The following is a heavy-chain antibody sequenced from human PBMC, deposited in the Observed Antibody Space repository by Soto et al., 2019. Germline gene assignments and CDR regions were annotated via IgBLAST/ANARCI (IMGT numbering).Heavy chain of an antibody. J-gene: IGHJ5*01. CDR2: IYYSGLT. CDR3: VRTPTSPRRFDS. CDR1: GSSVSSGRYY. D-gene: IGHD2-15*01. V-gene: IGHV4-61*01. Sequence: SETLSLTCTFSGSSVSSGRYYWSWIRQPPGKGLEWIGYIYYSGLTNYSPSLKSRVAISIDTSKNQFSLILSSVTAADTAVYYCVRTPTSPRRFDSWGQGTLVTVSS.